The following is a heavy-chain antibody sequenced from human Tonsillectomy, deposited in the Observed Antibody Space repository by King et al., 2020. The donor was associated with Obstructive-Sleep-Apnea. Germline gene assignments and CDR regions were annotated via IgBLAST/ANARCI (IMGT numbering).Heavy chain of an antibody. CDR1: GFTFSDYY. CDR2: ISRSSSYT. CDR3: ASTPEVARDAFDI. D-gene: IGHD5-12*01. V-gene: IGHV3-11*06. Sequence: VHLVESGGGLVKPGGSLRLSCAASGFTFSDYYMSWIRQAPGKGLVWVSYISRSSSYTNYADSVKGRFTIDRDNAKNSLYLQMNSLRAEDTAVYYCASTPEVARDAFDIWGQGTMVTVSS. J-gene: IGHJ3*02.